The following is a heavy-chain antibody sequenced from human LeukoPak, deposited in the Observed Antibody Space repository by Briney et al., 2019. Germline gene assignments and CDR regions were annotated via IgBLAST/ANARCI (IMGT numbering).Heavy chain of an antibody. CDR3: ARQLDVDMGFDY. CDR1: GGTFSSYA. CDR2: IIPIFGTA. Sequence: ASVKVSCKASGGTFSSYAISWVRQAPGQGLEWMGGIIPIFGTANYAQKFQGRVTITTDESTSTAYMELSSLRSEDTAVYYCARQLDVDMGFDYWGQGTLVTVSS. D-gene: IGHD5-12*01. V-gene: IGHV1-69*05. J-gene: IGHJ4*02.